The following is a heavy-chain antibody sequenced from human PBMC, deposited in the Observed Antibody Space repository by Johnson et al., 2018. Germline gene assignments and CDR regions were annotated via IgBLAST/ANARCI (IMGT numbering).Heavy chain of an antibody. D-gene: IGHD1-26*01. V-gene: IGHV4-4*02. CDR3: ARGPSVSFSIDY. CDR1: SDSISSTDW. J-gene: IGHJ4*02. CDR2: IAQSGRT. Sequence: QVQLQESGPGLVKXSETLSLXCAVSSDSISSTDWWSWVRQPPGKGLEWIGEIAQSGRTNYNPSLQTPVILSVDKSKNQSSLKLTSVTAADTAVYYCARGPSVSFSIDYWGQGSLVTVSP.